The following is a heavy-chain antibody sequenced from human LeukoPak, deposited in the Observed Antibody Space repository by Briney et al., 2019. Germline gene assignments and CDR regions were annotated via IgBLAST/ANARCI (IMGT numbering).Heavy chain of an antibody. CDR2: IYYSGST. CDR1: GGSISSYY. J-gene: IGHJ2*01. V-gene: IGHV4-59*01. Sequence: PSETLSLTCTVSGGSISSYYWSWIRQPPGKGLEWIGYIYYSGSTNYNPSLKSRVTISVNLSKKQISLKLTSVTAADTALCYCARDKGPYWYFDLWGRGTLVTVSS. CDR3: ARDKGPYWYFDL.